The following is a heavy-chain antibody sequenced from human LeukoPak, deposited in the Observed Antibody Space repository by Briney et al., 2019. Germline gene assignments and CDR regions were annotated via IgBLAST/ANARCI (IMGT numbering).Heavy chain of an antibody. CDR2: IYYSGST. D-gene: IGHD6-6*01. CDR1: GGSISSSSYY. V-gene: IGHV4-39*07. J-gene: IGHJ5*02. CDR3: ARVPRASIAAHGLWFDP. Sequence: SETLSLTCTVSGGSISSSSYYWGWIRQPPGKGLEWIGSIYYSGSTYYSPSLKSRVTISVDTSKNQFSLKLSSVTAADTAVYYCARVPRASIAAHGLWFDPWGQGTLVTVSS.